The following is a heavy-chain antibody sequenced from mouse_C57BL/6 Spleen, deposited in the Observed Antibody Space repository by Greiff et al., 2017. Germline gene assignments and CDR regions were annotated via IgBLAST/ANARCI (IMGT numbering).Heavy chain of an antibody. Sequence: EVKLMESGGGLVKPGGSLKLSCAASGFTFSSYTMSWVRQTPEKRLVWVATISGGGGNTYYPDSVKGRFTISRDNAKNTLYLQMSSLRSEDTALYYCARRRLIYYGNYSYYFDYWGQGTTLTVSS. J-gene: IGHJ2*01. CDR3: ARRRLIYYGNYSYYFDY. V-gene: IGHV5-9*01. D-gene: IGHD2-1*01. CDR2: ISGGGGNT. CDR1: GFTFSSYT.